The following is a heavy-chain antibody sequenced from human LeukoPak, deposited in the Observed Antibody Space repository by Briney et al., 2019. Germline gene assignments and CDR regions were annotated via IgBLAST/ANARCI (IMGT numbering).Heavy chain of an antibody. CDR1: GGSISSDDYY. V-gene: IGHV4-30-4*01. CDR2: IYYSGST. J-gene: IGHJ4*02. D-gene: IGHD3-10*01. Sequence: SQTLSLTCTVSGGSISSDDYYWSWIRQPPGKGLEWIGYIYYSGSTYYNPSLKGRITISVDTSKNEFSLKLTSVTAADTAVYYCASANYYGFNYFDYWGQGALVTVSS. CDR3: ASANYYGFNYFDY.